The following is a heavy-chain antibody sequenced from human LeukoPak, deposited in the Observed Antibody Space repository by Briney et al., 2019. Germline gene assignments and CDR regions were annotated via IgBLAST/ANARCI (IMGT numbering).Heavy chain of an antibody. J-gene: IGHJ6*02. D-gene: IGHD5-24*01. CDR1: GFTFSSYG. CDR3: ANCRRDGYNQWYYSVDV. Sequence: PGGSLRLSCAASGFTFSSYGMHWVRQAPGKGLEWVAVISYDGSYKYYADSVKGRFTISRDDSKNTLYLQMNSLRAEDTAVYYCANCRRDGYNQWYYSVDVWGQGTTVTVSS. CDR2: ISYDGSYK. V-gene: IGHV3-30*18.